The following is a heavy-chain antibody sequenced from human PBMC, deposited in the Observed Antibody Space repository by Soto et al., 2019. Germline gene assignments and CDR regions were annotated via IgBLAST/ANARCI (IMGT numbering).Heavy chain of an antibody. D-gene: IGHD6-19*01. CDR1: GGPISSSGDY. CDR3: ARGLSSSAYLDY. CDR2: ISNSGST. J-gene: IGHJ4*02. V-gene: IGHV4-39*01. Sequence: TLSLTCTVTGGPISSSGDYWGWVRQTPGKGLEWIGTISNSGSTYYNPSVMSRVTISVDTSKKQFSLRLISVTAADTAVYYCARGLSSSAYLDYWGQGTLVTVSS.